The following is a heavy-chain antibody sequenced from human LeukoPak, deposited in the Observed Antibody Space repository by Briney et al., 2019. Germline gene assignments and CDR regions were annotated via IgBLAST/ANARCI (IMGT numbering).Heavy chain of an antibody. V-gene: IGHV4-39*07. CDR2: IYYSGST. J-gene: IGHJ4*02. CDR1: GGSISSSSYY. Sequence: SETLSLTCTVSGGSISSSSYYWGWIRQPPGKGLEWIGSIYYSGSTYYNPSLKSRVTISVDTSKNQFSLKLSSVTAADTAVYYCARHAWSGYFPTDYWGQGTLVTVSS. D-gene: IGHD3-3*01. CDR3: ARHAWSGYFPTDY.